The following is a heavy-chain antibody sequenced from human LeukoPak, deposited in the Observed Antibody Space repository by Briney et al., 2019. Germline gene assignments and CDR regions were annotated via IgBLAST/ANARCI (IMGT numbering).Heavy chain of an antibody. CDR3: ARKTRGGYFDY. D-gene: IGHD3-16*01. V-gene: IGHV3-21*01. CDR1: EFSVGSNY. J-gene: IGHJ4*02. CDR2: ISSSSSYI. Sequence: PGGSLRLSCAASEFSVGSNYMTWVRQAPGKGLEWVSSISSSSSYIYYADSVKGRFTISRDNAKNSLYLQMNSLRAEDTAVYYCARKTRGGYFDYWGQGTLVTVSS.